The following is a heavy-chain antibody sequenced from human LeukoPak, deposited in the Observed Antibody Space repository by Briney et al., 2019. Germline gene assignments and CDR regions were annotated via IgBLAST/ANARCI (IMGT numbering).Heavy chain of an antibody. J-gene: IGHJ4*02. Sequence: QSGGSLRLSCTASGFTFGDYAMSWVRQAPGKGLEWVGFIRSKAYGGTTEYAASVKGRFTISRDDSKSIAYLQMNSLKTEDTAVYYCTRVGREPYWSQGTLVTVSS. D-gene: IGHD1-26*01. CDR2: IRSKAYGGTT. CDR1: GFTFGDYA. CDR3: TRVGREPY. V-gene: IGHV3-49*04.